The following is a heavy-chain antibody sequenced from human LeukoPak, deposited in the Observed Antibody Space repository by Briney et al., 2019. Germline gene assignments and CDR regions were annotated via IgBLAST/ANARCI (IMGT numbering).Heavy chain of an antibody. D-gene: IGHD2-15*01. CDR2: ISSSASTT. J-gene: IGHJ4*02. Sequence: PGGSLRLSCAATGFTFNSYEMNWVRQAPGKGLEWVAYISSSASTTYYADSVKGRFTISRDNAKNSLYLQMNSLRAEDTAVNYCARDHEGDCSGENCYLTPFDYWGQGTLVTVSS. V-gene: IGHV3-48*03. CDR3: ARDHEGDCSGENCYLTPFDY. CDR1: GFTFNSYE.